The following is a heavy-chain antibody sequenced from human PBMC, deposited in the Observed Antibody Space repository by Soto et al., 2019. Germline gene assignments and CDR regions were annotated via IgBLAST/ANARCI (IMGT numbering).Heavy chain of an antibody. D-gene: IGHD6-13*01. Sequence: QVQLVQSGAAVKKPGASVKVSCKASGYTFTSYGISWVRQAPGQGPEWMGRISTYNGNTNYVQKLQGRVTMTTDTSTNTAYMELRSLRYDDTAMYYCARDPGYSTTWHQAFDIWGQGTMVTVSS. CDR2: ISTYNGNT. CDR3: ARDPGYSTTWHQAFDI. V-gene: IGHV1-18*01. CDR1: GYTFTSYG. J-gene: IGHJ3*02.